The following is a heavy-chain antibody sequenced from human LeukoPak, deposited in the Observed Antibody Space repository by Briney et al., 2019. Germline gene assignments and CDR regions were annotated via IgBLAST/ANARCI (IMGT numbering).Heavy chain of an antibody. J-gene: IGHJ5*02. Sequence: SETLSLTCTVSGGSFSGGGYYWSCIRLHPGKGLEWLGYIYYSGSTYYNPSLKKRVTISADTSKNQISLKLSSVTAADTAVYYCARSKYQLLSQYNWFDPWGQGTLVTVSA. D-gene: IGHD2-2*01. CDR1: GGSFSGGGYY. CDR3: ARSKYQLLSQYNWFDP. CDR2: IYYSGST. V-gene: IGHV4-31*03.